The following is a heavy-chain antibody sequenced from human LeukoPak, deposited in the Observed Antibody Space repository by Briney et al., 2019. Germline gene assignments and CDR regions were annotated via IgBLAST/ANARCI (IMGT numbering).Heavy chain of an antibody. CDR1: GFTFSRNS. V-gene: IGHV3-48*01. D-gene: IGHD3-22*01. J-gene: IGHJ3*02. Sequence: PGGSLRLSCAASGFTFSRNSMNWVRQAPGKGLEWVSYISSSSSTIYYADSVKGRFTISRDNAKNSLYLQMNSLRAEDTAVYYCARDSQRGYYYDSSGYSAKQLDAFDIWGQGTMVTVSS. CDR3: ARDSQRGYYYDSSGYSAKQLDAFDI. CDR2: ISSSSSTI.